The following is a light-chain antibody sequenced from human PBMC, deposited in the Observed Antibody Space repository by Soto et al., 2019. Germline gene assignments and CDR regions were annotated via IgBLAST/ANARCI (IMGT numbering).Light chain of an antibody. CDR2: DNN. J-gene: IGLJ7*01. Sequence: QSVLTQPPSVSAAPGQKVTICCSGSSFNIGNSYVSWYQQLPGTAPKLLIYDNNKRPSGIPDRFSGSKSGTSATLGITGLQTGDEADYYCGTWDSSLSAAVFGGGTQLTVL. CDR1: SFNIGNSY. CDR3: GTWDSSLSAAV. V-gene: IGLV1-51*01.